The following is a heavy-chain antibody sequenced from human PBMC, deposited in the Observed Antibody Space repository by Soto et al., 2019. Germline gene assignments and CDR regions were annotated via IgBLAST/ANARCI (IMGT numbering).Heavy chain of an antibody. Sequence: QVQLVQSGAEVKKPGASVKLSCKTSGYTFTSYDINWVRQATGHGLEWLGGMDPKSGYTDYAQKFRGRVTLTRNTSISTDYMELSSLGSEDTAVYYCASQSLTNWGRGTLVTVSS. CDR3: ASQSLTN. CDR2: MDPKSGYT. J-gene: IGHJ4*02. V-gene: IGHV1-8*01. CDR1: GYTFTSYD.